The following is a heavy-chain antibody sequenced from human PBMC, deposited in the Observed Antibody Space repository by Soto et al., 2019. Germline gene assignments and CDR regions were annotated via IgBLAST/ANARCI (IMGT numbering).Heavy chain of an antibody. CDR1: VASISRGGNS. CDR3: ARVPDR. CDR2: IYHSGST. V-gene: IGHV4-30-2*01. Sequence: SETLSLTSPFSVASISRGGNSWAWTRQPPGKGLEWIGYIYHSGSTYYNPSLKSRVTISVDRSKNQFSLKLSSVTAADTAVYYCARVPDRWGQGTLVTVSS. J-gene: IGHJ5*02. D-gene: IGHD2-2*01.